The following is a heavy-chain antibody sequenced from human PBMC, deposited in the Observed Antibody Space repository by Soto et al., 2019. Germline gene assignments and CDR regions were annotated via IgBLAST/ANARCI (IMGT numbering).Heavy chain of an antibody. CDR1: GNTFTSYD. CDR3: ARGRASGSYYLLDY. D-gene: IGHD3-10*01. V-gene: IGHV1-8*01. Sequence: ASVKVSCKASGNTFTSYDINWVRLATGHGLEWMGWINPNSGNIGYAQKFQGRVTMTRDTAIRTAYMEVSRLRSDDTAVYYCARGRASGSYYLLDYWGQGTLDTVSS. CDR2: INPNSGNI. J-gene: IGHJ4*02.